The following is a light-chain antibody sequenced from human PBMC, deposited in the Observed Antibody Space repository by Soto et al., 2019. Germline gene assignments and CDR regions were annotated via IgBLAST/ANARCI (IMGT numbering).Light chain of an antibody. CDR2: GAS. J-gene: IGKJ4*01. V-gene: IGKV3-15*01. CDR3: QQYDNWRS. CDR1: PSVGRN. Sequence: EIVMTQSPSPLSVSPGERVTLSCRASPSVGRNLAWYQQTPGQAPRLLIYGASARSTGIPARLSGSGSGTEFTLTISSLQSEDFAVYYCQQYDNWRSFGGGTKVEMK.